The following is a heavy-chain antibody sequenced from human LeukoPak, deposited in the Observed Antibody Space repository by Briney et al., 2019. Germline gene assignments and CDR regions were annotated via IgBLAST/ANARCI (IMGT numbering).Heavy chain of an antibody. J-gene: IGHJ4*02. CDR2: IKQDGSET. V-gene: IGHV3-7*03. D-gene: IGHD3-9*01. CDR1: GFTFSNHW. Sequence: GGSLRLSCAASGFTFSNHWMTWVRQAPGKGLELVANIKQDGSETYYVDSVKGRFTISRDNAKNTLYLQMNSLRAEDTAVYYWAKSAYDILTGNDYWGQGTLVTVSS. CDR3: AKSAYDILTGNDY.